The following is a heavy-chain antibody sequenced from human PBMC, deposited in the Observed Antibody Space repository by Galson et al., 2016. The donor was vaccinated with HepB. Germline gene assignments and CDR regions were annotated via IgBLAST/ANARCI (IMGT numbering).Heavy chain of an antibody. D-gene: IGHD2-15*01. Sequence: SVKVSCKASGYTFTSYAMQWVRRAPGQGLEWMGWINNDSGYTKYSQKFQGRVTITRDTSSRTAYLELSRLTSEDTAVYYCVKGPFEGGGVYWGQGTLVTVSS. CDR2: INNDSGYT. V-gene: IGHV1-3*04. J-gene: IGHJ4*02. CDR3: VKGPFEGGGVY. CDR1: GYTFTSYA.